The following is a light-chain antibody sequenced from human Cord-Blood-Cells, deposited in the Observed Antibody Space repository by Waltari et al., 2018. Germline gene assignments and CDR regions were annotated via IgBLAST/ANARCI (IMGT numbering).Light chain of an antibody. CDR3: QQRSNWSFT. CDR2: AAS. Sequence: EIVLTPSPATLSLSPGERATLSCRASQSVSSYLAWYQQKPGQAPRRLIYAASNRATCIPARFSGRGAGTYFTRTISSLEPEDFAVYYCQQRSNWSFTFGPGTKVDIK. V-gene: IGKV3-11*01. J-gene: IGKJ3*01. CDR1: QSVSSY.